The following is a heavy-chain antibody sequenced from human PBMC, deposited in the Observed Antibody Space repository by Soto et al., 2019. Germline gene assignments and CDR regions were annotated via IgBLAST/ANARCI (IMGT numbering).Heavy chain of an antibody. D-gene: IGHD1-7*01. CDR3: ARRKALTGTTSGSLDP. J-gene: IGHJ5*02. CDR2: INAGNGNT. CDR1: GYTFTSYA. Sequence: ASVKVSCEASGYTFTSYAMHWVRQAPGQRLEWMGWINAGNGNTKYSQKFQGRVTITRDTSASTAYMELSSLRSEDTAVYYCARRKALTGTTSGSLDPWGQGTLVTVSS. V-gene: IGHV1-3*01.